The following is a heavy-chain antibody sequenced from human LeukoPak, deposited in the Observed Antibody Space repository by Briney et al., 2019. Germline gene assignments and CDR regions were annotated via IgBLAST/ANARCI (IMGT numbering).Heavy chain of an antibody. Sequence: PGGSLRLSCAASGFTCTGCWMSWVRQAPGKGLEWVANLGQDGTKKYYVDSVKGRFTISRDNAKNSLYLQMDSLRPEDTAVYYCARDRGTQSDYWGQGTLVTVSS. CDR3: ARDRGTQSDY. J-gene: IGHJ4*02. CDR1: GFTCTGCW. V-gene: IGHV3-7*01. CDR2: LGQDGTKK. D-gene: IGHD3-16*01.